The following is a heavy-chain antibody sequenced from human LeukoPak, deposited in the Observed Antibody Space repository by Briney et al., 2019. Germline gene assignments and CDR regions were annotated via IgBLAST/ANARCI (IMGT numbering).Heavy chain of an antibody. V-gene: IGHV3-7*01. Sequence: RGSLRLSCAASGFTFSSYWMSWVRQAPGKGLEWVANIKQDGSDKYYVDSVKGRFTISRDNAKNSLYLQMNSLRAEDTAVYYCARDQGRGNYWGQGTLVTVSP. CDR2: IKQDGSDK. CDR1: GFTFSSYW. D-gene: IGHD3-10*01. J-gene: IGHJ4*02. CDR3: ARDQGRGNY.